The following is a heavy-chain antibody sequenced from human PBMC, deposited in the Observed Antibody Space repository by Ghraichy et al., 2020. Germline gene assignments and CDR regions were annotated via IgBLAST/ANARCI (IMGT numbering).Heavy chain of an antibody. D-gene: IGHD1-1*01. CDR3: ARTIYMEPNWFDP. CDR2: IYYSGST. Sequence: SETLSLTCTVSGGSISSSSYYWGWIRQPPGKGLEWIGSIYYSGSTYYNPSLKSRVTISVDTSKNQFSLKLSSVTAADTAVYYCARTIYMEPNWFDPWGQGTLVTVSS. CDR1: GGSISSSSYY. J-gene: IGHJ5*02. V-gene: IGHV4-39*01.